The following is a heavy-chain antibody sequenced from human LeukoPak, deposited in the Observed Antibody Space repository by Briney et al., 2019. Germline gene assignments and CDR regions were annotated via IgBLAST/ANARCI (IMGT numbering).Heavy chain of an antibody. D-gene: IGHD3-3*01. J-gene: IGHJ4*02. V-gene: IGHV1-69*01. CDR3: ARVTIFGVVIGCFDY. CDR1: GGTFSSYA. CDR2: IIPIFGTA. Sequence: SVKVSCKASGGTFSSYAISWVRQAPGQGLEWMGGIIPIFGTANYAQKFQGRVTITADESTSTAYMELSSLRSEDTTVYYCARVTIFGVVIGCFDYWGQGTLVTVSS.